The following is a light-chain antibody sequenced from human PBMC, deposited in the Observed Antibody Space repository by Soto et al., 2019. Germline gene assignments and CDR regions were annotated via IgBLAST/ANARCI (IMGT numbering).Light chain of an antibody. CDR3: QQSDSTPYT. V-gene: IGKV1-39*01. Sequence: DIQMTQSPSSLSASVGDRVTITCRASQTISTYLNWYQQKPGKAPRLLIYDASSLLSGVASRFSGSGSGTEFPLTIASLQPEDFSTYYCQQSDSTPYTFGQGTKVEI. CDR1: QTISTY. J-gene: IGKJ2*01. CDR2: DAS.